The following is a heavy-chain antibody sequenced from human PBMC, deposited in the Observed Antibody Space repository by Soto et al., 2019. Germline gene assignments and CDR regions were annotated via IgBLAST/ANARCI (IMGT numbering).Heavy chain of an antibody. J-gene: IGHJ6*02. D-gene: IGHD3-22*01. CDR2: ISYDGSNK. Sequence: QVQLVESGGGVVQPGRSLRLSCAASGFTFSSYAMHWVRQAPGKGLEWVAVISYDGSNKYYADSVKGRFTISRDNSKNTLYLQMNSLRAEDTAVYYCTLTNSSGYPYYYYGMDVWGQGTTVTVSS. CDR1: GFTFSSYA. V-gene: IGHV3-30-3*01. CDR3: TLTNSSGYPYYYYGMDV.